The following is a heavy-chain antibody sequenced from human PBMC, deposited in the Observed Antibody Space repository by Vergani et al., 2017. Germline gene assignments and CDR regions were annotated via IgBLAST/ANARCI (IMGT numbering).Heavy chain of an antibody. V-gene: IGHV4-59*06. CDR1: GGSISSYY. D-gene: IGHD5-24*01. CDR3: ARDGRQGTGEDYYYGMXV. J-gene: IGHJ6*02. CDR2: IYYSGST. Sequence: QVQLQESGPGLVKPSETLSLTCTVSGGSISSYYWSWIRQPPGKGLEWIGNIYYSGSTYYNPSLKSRVTISVDTSKNQFSLKLSSVTAADTAVYYCARDGRQGTGEDYYYGMXVWGQGP.